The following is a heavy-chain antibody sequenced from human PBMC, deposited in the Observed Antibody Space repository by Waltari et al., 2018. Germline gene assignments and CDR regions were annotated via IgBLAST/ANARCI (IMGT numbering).Heavy chain of an antibody. CDR1: GFTFSSYA. CDR3: AKVVSVAATRGWFDP. D-gene: IGHD2-15*01. Sequence: EVQLLESGGGLVQPGGSLRLSCAASGFTFSSYAMSWVRQAPGKGWGWVSAISVSGGSTYYAESVKGRFTISRDNSKNTLYLQMNSLRAEDTAVYYCAKVVSVAATRGWFDPWGQGTLVTVSS. CDR2: ISVSGGST. V-gene: IGHV3-23*01. J-gene: IGHJ5*02.